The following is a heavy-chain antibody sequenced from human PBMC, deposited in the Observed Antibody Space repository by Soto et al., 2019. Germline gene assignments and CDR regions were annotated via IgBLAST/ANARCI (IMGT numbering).Heavy chain of an antibody. CDR2: INWNGIST. V-gene: IGHV3-20*04. CDR1: GFTFGDFA. CDR3: ARDGFQYDDGGYYEFDY. Sequence: GSLRLSCAVSGFTFGDFAMSWVRQAPGKGLEWVSGINWNGISTSYRDSVKGRFIISRDDAQNSLYLQMNSLRAEDTALYYCARDGFQYDDGGYYEFDYWGQGTTVTVSS. D-gene: IGHD3-22*01. J-gene: IGHJ4*02.